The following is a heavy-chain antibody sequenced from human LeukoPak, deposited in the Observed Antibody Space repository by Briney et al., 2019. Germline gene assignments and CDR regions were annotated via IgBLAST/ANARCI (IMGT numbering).Heavy chain of an antibody. Sequence: GASMKVSCKASVYTFTSYDINWVRQATGQGLEWMGWMNPNSGNTGYAQKFQGRVTITRNTSISTAYMELSSLRSEGTAVYYCARGRNWGDLARAINYYYYYMDVWGKGTTVTVPS. V-gene: IGHV1-8*03. CDR3: ARGRNWGDLARAINYYYYYMDV. CDR2: MNPNSGNT. J-gene: IGHJ6*03. CDR1: VYTFTSYD. D-gene: IGHD3-16*01.